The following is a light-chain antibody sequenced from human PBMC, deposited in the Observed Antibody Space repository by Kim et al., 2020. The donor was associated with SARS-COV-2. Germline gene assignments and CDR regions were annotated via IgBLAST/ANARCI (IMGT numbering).Light chain of an antibody. CDR3: SSYTSSSWV. J-gene: IGLJ3*02. CDR1: SNDVGGYNY. Sequence: PGQSFHDAFTGTSNDVGGYNYGSWYQQQPGKAPKLIIYDVSNRPSGVSNRFSGSKSGNTASLTISGLQAEDEADYYCSSYTSSSWVFGGGTQLTVL. V-gene: IGLV2-14*03. CDR2: DVS.